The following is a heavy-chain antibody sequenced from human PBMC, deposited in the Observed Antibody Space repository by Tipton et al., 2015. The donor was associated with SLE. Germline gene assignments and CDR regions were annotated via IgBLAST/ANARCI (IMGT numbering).Heavy chain of an antibody. V-gene: IGHV3-23*01. D-gene: IGHD2-21*01. CDR1: GFTFSTYA. CDR2: ISRSGGTT. CDR3: AKDDWGGWYFDL. Sequence: SLRLSCAAFGFTFSTYAMSWVRQAPGRGLEWVSAISRSGGTTFYADSVKGRFTISRDNSNNTLYLQMNTMRDEDTAVYYCAKDDWGGWYFDLWGRGTLVTVSS. J-gene: IGHJ2*01.